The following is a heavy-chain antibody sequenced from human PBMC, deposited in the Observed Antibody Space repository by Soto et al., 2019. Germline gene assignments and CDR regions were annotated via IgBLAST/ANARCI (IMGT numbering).Heavy chain of an antibody. CDR3: GRDRRDYGLNDFAY. J-gene: IGHJ4*02. D-gene: IGHD4-17*01. Sequence: KTSETLSLTCTASGGSISSYYWSWIRQPPGKGLEWIGSIYYSGSSNYNPSLKSRVTISVDTSKNQFSLKLSSVTAADTAVYYCGRDRRDYGLNDFAYWGQGTLVTSSS. CDR1: GGSISSYY. CDR2: IYYSGSS. V-gene: IGHV4-59*01.